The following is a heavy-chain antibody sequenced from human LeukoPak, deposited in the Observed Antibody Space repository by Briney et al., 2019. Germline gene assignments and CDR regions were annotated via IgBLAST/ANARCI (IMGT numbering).Heavy chain of an antibody. V-gene: IGHV4-4*07. CDR3: ARASAYYYGSGSYYIHDY. Sequence: SETLSLTSTVSGGSISSYYWSWIRQPAGKRLEWIGRIYTSGSTNYNPSLKSRVTMSVDTSKNQFSLKLSSVTAADTAVYYCARASAYYYGSGSYYIHDYWGQGTLVTVSS. CDR1: GGSISSYY. J-gene: IGHJ4*02. D-gene: IGHD3-10*01. CDR2: IYTSGST.